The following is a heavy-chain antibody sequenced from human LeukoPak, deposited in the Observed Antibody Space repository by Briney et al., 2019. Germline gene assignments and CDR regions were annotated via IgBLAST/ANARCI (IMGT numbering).Heavy chain of an antibody. V-gene: IGHV1-8*01. D-gene: IGHD1-26*01. CDR1: GYTFTSYD. CDR2: MNPNSGNT. J-gene: IGHJ4*02. Sequence: ASVKVSCKASGYTFTSYDINWVRQATGQGLEWMGWMNPNSGNTGYAQKFQGRVTMTRDTSISTAYMELSRLRSDDTAVYYCARVWGGTMRRFDYWGQGTLVTVSS. CDR3: ARVWGGTMRRFDY.